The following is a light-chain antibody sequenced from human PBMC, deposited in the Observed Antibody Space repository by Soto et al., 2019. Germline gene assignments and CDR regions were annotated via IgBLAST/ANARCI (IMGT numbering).Light chain of an antibody. J-gene: IGKJ4*01. CDR1: QTVTSSY. CDR3: QQYGDSIT. V-gene: IGKV3-20*01. CDR2: DAV. Sequence: VLTQSPGSLSLSPGERATVSCRASQTVTSSYLAWYQQRPGQAPQLLIYDAVKRATGIPDRFSGSESGRDYTLTIGRLDPEDSAVYYCQQYGDSITFGGGTKVEIK.